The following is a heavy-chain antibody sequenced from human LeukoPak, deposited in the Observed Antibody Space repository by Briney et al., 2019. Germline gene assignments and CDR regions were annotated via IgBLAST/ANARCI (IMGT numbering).Heavy chain of an antibody. CDR3: ARARCSGGSCHFDY. J-gene: IGHJ4*02. Sequence: SETLSLTCTVSGGSISSYYWSWIRQPPGKGLEWIGYIYYSGSTNYNPSLKSRVTISVDTSKNQFSLKLSSVTAADTVVYYCARARCSGGSCHFDYWGQGTLVTVSS. D-gene: IGHD2-15*01. CDR1: GGSISSYY. CDR2: IYYSGST. V-gene: IGHV4-59*01.